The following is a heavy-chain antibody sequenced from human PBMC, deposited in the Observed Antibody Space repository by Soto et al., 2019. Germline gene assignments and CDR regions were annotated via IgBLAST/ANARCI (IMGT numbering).Heavy chain of an antibody. CDR1: GASITGFY. Sequence: SETLSLTCTVSGASITGFYWSWIRKSAGKGLEWIGRIYATGTTDYNPSLKSRVMMSVDTSKKQFSLKLRSVTAADTAVYYCVRDGTKTLRDWFDPWGQGISVTVSS. CDR2: IYATGTT. CDR3: VRDGTKTLRDWFDP. V-gene: IGHV4-4*07. D-gene: IGHD1-1*01. J-gene: IGHJ5*02.